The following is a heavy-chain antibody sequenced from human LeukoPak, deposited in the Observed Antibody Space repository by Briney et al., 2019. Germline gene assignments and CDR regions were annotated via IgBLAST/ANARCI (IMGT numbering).Heavy chain of an antibody. D-gene: IGHD1-26*01. J-gene: IGHJ4*02. CDR2: INWNGGST. V-gene: IGHV3-20*04. CDR1: GFTFDDYG. CDR3: ARGPYSGSYYRFDY. Sequence: GGSLRLSCAASGFTFDDYGMSWVRHAPGKGLEWVSGINWNGGSTGYADSVKGRFTISRDNAKNSLYLQMNSLRAEDTALYYCARGPYSGSYYRFDYWGQGTLVTVSS.